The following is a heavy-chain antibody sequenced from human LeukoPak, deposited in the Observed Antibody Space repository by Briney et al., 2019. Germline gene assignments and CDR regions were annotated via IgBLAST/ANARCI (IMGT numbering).Heavy chain of an antibody. D-gene: IGHD1-7*01. CDR1: GYTFTSYG. V-gene: IGHV1-18*01. CDR3: ARDIGITGTVYFDY. Sequence: ASVKVSCKASGYTFTSYGISWVRQAPGQGLEWMGWISAYNGNTNYAQKLQGRVTMTTDTSTSTAYMELRSLRSDDTAVYYCARDIGITGTVYFDYWGQGTLVTVSS. J-gene: IGHJ4*02. CDR2: ISAYNGNT.